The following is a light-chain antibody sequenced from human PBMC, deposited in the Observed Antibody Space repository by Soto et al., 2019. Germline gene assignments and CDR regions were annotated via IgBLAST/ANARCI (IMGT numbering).Light chain of an antibody. V-gene: IGKV3D-20*02. CDR3: QQRSSCPLT. J-gene: IGKJ4*01. Sequence: EIVLTQSPGTLSLSPGERATLSCRASQSVSSTFLAWYQQKPGQAPRLLIYGVSKRATGIPDRFSGSGSGTDFTLTISRLEPEDFAVYYCQQRSSCPLTFGGGTKVDIK. CDR1: QSVSSTF. CDR2: GVS.